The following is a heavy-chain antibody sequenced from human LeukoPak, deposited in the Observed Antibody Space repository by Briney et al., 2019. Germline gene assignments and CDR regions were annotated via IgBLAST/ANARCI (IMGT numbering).Heavy chain of an antibody. CDR3: SRDRPHNWFDP. V-gene: IGHV3-74*01. Sequence: PGGSLRLSCAASGFTFNNHCMHWVRQVPGKGLEWVSRIDNDGSNTIYADSVKARFTISRDNAKNTLYLQMNSLRAEDTAMYYCSRDRPHNWFDPWGQGTLVTVSS. CDR1: GFTFNNHC. CDR2: IDNDGSNT. J-gene: IGHJ5*02.